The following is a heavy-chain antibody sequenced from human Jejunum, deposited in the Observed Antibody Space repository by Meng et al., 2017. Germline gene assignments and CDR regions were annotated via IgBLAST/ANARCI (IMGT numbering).Heavy chain of an antibody. CDR3: VREKRRTYYFDY. Sequence: QVQLQQWGAGLLKPPETLSLTCAVYGESFNSYYWTWIRQPPGKGLEWIGYIYYSGATYSNPSLKSRATISIDTSKNQFSLRLTSVTAADTAVYYCVREKRRTYYFDYWGQGTLVTVSS. J-gene: IGHJ4*02. CDR1: GESFNSYY. V-gene: IGHV4-34*11. CDR2: IYYSGAT. D-gene: IGHD3-16*01.